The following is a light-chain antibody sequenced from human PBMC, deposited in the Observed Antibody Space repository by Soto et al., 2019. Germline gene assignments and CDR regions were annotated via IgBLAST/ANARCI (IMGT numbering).Light chain of an antibody. CDR3: QQYGSSGT. CDR2: GAS. Sequence: EIVMTQSPATLSVSPGERATLSCRASQSVSSNLAWYQQKPGQAPSLLIYGASTRATGAPARFSGRGSGTEFTLTISSLQSEDFAVYYCQQYGSSGTFGQGTKVDIK. J-gene: IGKJ1*01. CDR1: QSVSSN. V-gene: IGKV3-15*01.